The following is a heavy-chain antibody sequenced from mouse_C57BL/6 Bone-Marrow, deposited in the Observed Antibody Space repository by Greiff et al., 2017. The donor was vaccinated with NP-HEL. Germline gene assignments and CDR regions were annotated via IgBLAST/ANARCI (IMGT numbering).Heavy chain of an antibody. CDR1: GFTFSSYG. Sequence: DVKLQESGGDLVKPGGSLKLSCAASGFTFSSYGMSWVRQTPDKRLEWVATISSGGSYTYYPDSVKGRFTISRDNAKNTLYLQMSSLKSEDTAMYYCARRFDGNYFDYWGQGTTLTVSS. J-gene: IGHJ2*01. V-gene: IGHV5-6*02. D-gene: IGHD2-3*01. CDR2: ISSGGSYT. CDR3: ARRFDGNYFDY.